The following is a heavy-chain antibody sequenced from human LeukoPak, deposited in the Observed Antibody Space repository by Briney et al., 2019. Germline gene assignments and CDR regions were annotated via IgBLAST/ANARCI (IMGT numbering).Heavy chain of an antibody. J-gene: IGHJ4*02. V-gene: IGHV1-69*04. D-gene: IGHD5-24*01. Sequence: SVKVSCKTSGGIFSTSAITWVRQAPGQGLEWMGRIIPVLNITTYAQRFQGRVTITADTSTSTVYMELSSLRSEETAVYYCARDGPLYVEMATTPLFDYWGQGTLVTVSS. CDR1: GGIFSTSA. CDR2: IIPVLNIT. CDR3: ARDGPLYVEMATTPLFDY.